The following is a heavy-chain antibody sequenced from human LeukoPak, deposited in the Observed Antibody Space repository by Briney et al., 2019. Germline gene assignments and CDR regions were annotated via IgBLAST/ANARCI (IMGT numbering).Heavy chain of an antibody. V-gene: IGHV4-34*01. CDR1: GGSFSGYY. J-gene: IGHJ4*02. CDR2: INHSGST. Sequence: SETLSLTCAVYGGSFSGYYWSWIRQPPGKGLEWIGEINHSGSTNYNLSLKSRVTISVDTSKNQFSLKLSSVTAADTAVYYCARGRSPGPIDYWGQGTLVTVSS. CDR3: ARGRSPGPIDY.